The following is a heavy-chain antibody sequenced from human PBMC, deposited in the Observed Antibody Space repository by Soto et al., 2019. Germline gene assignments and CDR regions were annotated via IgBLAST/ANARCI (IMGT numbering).Heavy chain of an antibody. CDR3: ASSGWGGWYARRFDP. CDR1: GYTFTSYD. CDR2: MNPNSGNT. D-gene: IGHD6-19*01. J-gene: IGHJ5*02. V-gene: IGHV1-8*01. Sequence: QVQLVQSGAEVKKPGASVKVSCKASGYTFTSYDINWVRQATGQGLEWMGWMNPNSGNTGYAQKFQGRVTMTRNTSISTAYRELSSLRAEDTAVYYCASSGWGGWYARRFDPWCQGTLVTVSS.